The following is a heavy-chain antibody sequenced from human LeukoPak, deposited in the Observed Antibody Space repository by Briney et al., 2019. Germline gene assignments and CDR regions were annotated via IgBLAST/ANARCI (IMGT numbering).Heavy chain of an antibody. D-gene: IGHD6-13*01. CDR2: IYYSGTT. CDR1: GGSISSSSYY. V-gene: IGHV4-39*07. Sequence: PSETLSLTCTVSGGSISSSSYYWGWIRQPPGKGLEWIESIYYSGTTYYNPSLKSRVTISVDTSKNQFSLKLSSVTAADTALYYCARGSSSWYGVSYYFDYWGQGILVTVSS. J-gene: IGHJ4*02. CDR3: ARGSSSWYGVSYYFDY.